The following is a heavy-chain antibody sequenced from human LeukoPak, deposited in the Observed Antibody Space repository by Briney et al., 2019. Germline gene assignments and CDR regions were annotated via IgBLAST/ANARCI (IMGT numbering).Heavy chain of an antibody. J-gene: IGHJ4*02. CDR3: ARLYDSSGLSFDY. CDR2: IYYSGST. CDR1: GGSISSYY. V-gene: IGHV4-59*08. D-gene: IGHD3-22*01. Sequence: SGTLSLTCTVSGGSISSYYWSWIRQPPGKGLEWIGYIYYSGSTNYNPSLKSRVTISVDTSKNQFSLKLSSVTAADTAVYYCARLYDSSGLSFDYWGQGTLVTVSS.